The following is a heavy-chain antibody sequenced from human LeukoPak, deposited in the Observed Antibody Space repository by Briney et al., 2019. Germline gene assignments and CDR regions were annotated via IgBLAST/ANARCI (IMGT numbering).Heavy chain of an antibody. CDR1: GGSISNYY. Sequence: PSETLSLTCTVSGGSISNYYWSWVRQPPGKGLEWIGYINYPGSTNYSPSLKSRVTISVDMSKNQFSLKLTSVTAADTAVYYCARAKGNSNYPYYYMDVWGKGTTVTVSS. V-gene: IGHV4-59*01. J-gene: IGHJ6*03. D-gene: IGHD4-11*01. CDR2: INYPGST. CDR3: ARAKGNSNYPYYYMDV.